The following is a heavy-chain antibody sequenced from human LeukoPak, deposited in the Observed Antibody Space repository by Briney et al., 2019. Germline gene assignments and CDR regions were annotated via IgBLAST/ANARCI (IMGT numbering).Heavy chain of an antibody. CDR1: GYSFTSYW. V-gene: IGHV5-51*01. CDR3: AVNLRYCSGGSCYSGYYYFDY. CDR2: IYPGDSDT. D-gene: IGHD2-15*01. Sequence: GESLKISCKGSGYSFTSYWIGWVRQMPGKGLERMGVIYPGDSDTRYSPSFQGQVTISADKSISTAYLQWSSLKASDTAMYYCAVNLRYCSGGSCYSGYYYFDYWGQGTLVTVSS. J-gene: IGHJ4*02.